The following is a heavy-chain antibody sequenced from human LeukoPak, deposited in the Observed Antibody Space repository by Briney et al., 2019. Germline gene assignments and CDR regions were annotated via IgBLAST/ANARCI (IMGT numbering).Heavy chain of an antibody. J-gene: IGHJ3*02. CDR1: GGSISSSNW. CDR2: IYHSGST. Sequence: SETLSLTCAVSGGSISSSNWWSWVRQPPGKGLEWIGEIYHSGSTNYNPSLKSRVTISVDRSKNQFSLKLSSVTAADTAVYYCARDLKELWLGAFDIWGQGTMVTVSS. D-gene: IGHD5-18*01. CDR3: ARDLKELWLGAFDI. V-gene: IGHV4-4*02.